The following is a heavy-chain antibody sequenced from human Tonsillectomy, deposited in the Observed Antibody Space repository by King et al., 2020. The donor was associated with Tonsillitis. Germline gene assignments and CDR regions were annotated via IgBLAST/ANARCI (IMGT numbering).Heavy chain of an antibody. V-gene: IGHV2-5*01. Sequence: ITLKESGPTLVKPTQTLTLTCTFSGFSLSTSGVGVGWIRQPPGKALEWLALIYWNDDKRYSPSLKSRLTITKDTSKNHVVLTMTNMDPVDTATYYCANSRYDFWSGYYTAHYFDYWGQGTLVTVSS. CDR3: ANSRYDFWSGYYTAHYFDY. D-gene: IGHD3-3*01. CDR2: IYWNDDK. J-gene: IGHJ4*02. CDR1: GFSLSTSGVG.